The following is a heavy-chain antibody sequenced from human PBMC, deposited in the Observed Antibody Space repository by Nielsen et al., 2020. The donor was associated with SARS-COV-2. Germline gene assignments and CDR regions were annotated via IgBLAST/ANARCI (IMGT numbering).Heavy chain of an antibody. J-gene: IGHJ3*02. V-gene: IGHV3-73*01. CDR1: GFTFSDCT. CDR3: TRVNPNSDSWFDAFDI. Sequence: GESLKISCAASGFTFSDCTMNWVRQASGQGLEWLGRIRTRGHNYATDYSPSVKGRFFISRDGSSNTAYLQMNSLKSEDTAVYFCTRVNPNSDSWFDAFDIWGQGTMVTVST. D-gene: IGHD6-13*01. CDR2: IRTRGHNYAT.